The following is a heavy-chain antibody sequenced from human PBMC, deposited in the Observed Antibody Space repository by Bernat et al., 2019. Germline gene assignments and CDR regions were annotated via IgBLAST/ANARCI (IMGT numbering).Heavy chain of an antibody. CDR3: ASLMVRGSNWFDP. CDR1: GFTFSSYS. CDR2: ISSSSSYI. Sequence: EVQLVESGGGLVKPGGSLRLSCAASGFTFSSYSMNWVRQAPGKGLEWVSSISSSSSYIYYADSVKGRFTISRDNAKNSLYLKRNSLRAEDTAVYYCASLMVRGSNWFDPWDQGTLVTVSS. J-gene: IGHJ5*02. V-gene: IGHV3-21*01. D-gene: IGHD3-10*01.